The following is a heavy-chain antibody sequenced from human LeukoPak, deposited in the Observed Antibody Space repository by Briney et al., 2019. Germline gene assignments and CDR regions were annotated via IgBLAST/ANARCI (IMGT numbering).Heavy chain of an antibody. V-gene: IGHV4-39*01. Sequence: PLETLSLTCTVSGGSISSSSYYWGWFRQTPGKGLEWIGSIYYSGRTYHNPSLKSRVTISVDTSKSQFSLKLSSATAADTAVYHCARLLLSGRDAFDIWGQGTMVTVSS. CDR3: ARLLLSGRDAFDI. CDR2: IYYSGRT. CDR1: GGSISSSSYY. J-gene: IGHJ3*02. D-gene: IGHD1-26*01.